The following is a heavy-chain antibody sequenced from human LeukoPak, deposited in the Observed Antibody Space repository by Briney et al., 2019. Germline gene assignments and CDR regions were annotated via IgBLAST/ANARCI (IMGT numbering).Heavy chain of an antibody. V-gene: IGHV4-59*01. CDR3: ARSTLGSTDYGMDV. J-gene: IGHJ6*02. Sequence: PSETLSLTCTVSGGSISSYYWSWIRQPPGKGLEWIGYIYYSGSTNYSPSLKSRVTISVDTSKNQFSLKLSSVTAADTAVYYCARSTLGSTDYGMDVWGQGTTVTVSS. D-gene: IGHD3-16*01. CDR1: GGSISSYY. CDR2: IYYSGST.